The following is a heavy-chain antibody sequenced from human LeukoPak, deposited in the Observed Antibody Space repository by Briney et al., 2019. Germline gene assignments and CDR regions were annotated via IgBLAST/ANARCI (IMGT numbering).Heavy chain of an antibody. CDR2: IYYSGST. V-gene: IGHV4-30-4*01. D-gene: IGHD5/OR15-5a*01. J-gene: IGHJ4*02. Sequence: SETLSLTCTVSGGSISSGDYYWSWIRQPPGKGLGWIGYIYYSGSTYYNPSLKSRVTISVDRSKNQFSLKLSSVTAADTAVYYCARSTERRGFDYWGQGTLVTVSS. CDR1: GGSISSGDYY. CDR3: ARSTERRGFDY.